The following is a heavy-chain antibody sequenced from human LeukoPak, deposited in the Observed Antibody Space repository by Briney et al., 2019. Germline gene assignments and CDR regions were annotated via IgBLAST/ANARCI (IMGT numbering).Heavy chain of an antibody. D-gene: IGHD3-16*02. J-gene: IGHJ5*02. CDR2: INPNIGNT. Sequence: ASVKVSCKASGYIFTDYYMHWVRQAPGQGLEWMGWINPNIGNTDYAQQFQGRVTITRNTAISTVYMELRSLRSDDTAVYYCARGSYRYEDRGLDPWGQGTLVIVSS. V-gene: IGHV1-8*03. CDR3: ARGSYRYEDRGLDP. CDR1: GYIFTDYY.